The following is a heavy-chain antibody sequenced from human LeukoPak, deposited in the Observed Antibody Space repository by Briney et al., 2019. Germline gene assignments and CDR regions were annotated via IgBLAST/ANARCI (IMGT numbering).Heavy chain of an antibody. CDR1: GYTLTELS. CDR3: ATAPSTYYYDSSGYS. D-gene: IGHD3-22*01. J-gene: IGHJ4*02. V-gene: IGHV1-24*01. CDR2: FDPEDGET. Sequence: AASVEVSCKVSGYTLTELSMHWVRQAPGKGLEWMGGFDPEDGETIYAQKFQGRVTMTEDTSTDTAYMELSSLRSEDTAVYYCATAPSTYYYDSSGYSWGQGTLVTVSS.